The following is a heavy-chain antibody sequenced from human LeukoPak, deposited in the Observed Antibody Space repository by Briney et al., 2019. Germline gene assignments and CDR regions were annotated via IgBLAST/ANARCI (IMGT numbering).Heavy chain of an antibody. Sequence: GGSLRLSCAASGFTFRSYGMHWVRQAPGKGLEWAAVIWYNGSNEYYADSVKGRFTISRDNSKNTLYLQMNSLRAEDTAVYYCAREDTPAYYGSGSDLDNWFDPWGQGTLVTVSS. J-gene: IGHJ5*02. D-gene: IGHD3-10*01. CDR1: GFTFRSYG. CDR2: IWYNGSNE. V-gene: IGHV3-33*01. CDR3: AREDTPAYYGSGSDLDNWFDP.